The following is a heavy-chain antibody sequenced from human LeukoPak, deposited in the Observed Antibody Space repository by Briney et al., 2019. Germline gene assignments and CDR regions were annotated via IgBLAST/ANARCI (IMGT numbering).Heavy chain of an antibody. CDR1: GGSISSGGYS. J-gene: IGHJ5*02. Sequence: SETLSLTCAVSGGSISSGGYSWSWIRQPPGKGLEWIGYIYHSGSTYYNPSLKSRVTISVDRSKNQFSLKLSSVTAADTAVYYCARPEDSSGSWGQGTLVTVSS. D-gene: IGHD3-22*01. V-gene: IGHV4-30-2*01. CDR2: IYHSGST. CDR3: ARPEDSSGS.